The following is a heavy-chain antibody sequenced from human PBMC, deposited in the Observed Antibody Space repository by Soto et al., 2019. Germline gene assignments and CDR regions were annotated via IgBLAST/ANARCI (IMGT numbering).Heavy chain of an antibody. CDR3: ARAGGYCSGGSRYGPRKNNWFDP. D-gene: IGHD2-15*01. CDR2: INHSGST. J-gene: IGHJ5*02. Sequence: QVQLQQWGAGLLKPSETLSLTCAVYGGSFSGYYWSWIRQPPGKGLEWIGEINHSGSTNYNPSLKSRVTISVDTSKNQFSLKLSSVTAADTAVYYCARAGGYCSGGSRYGPRKNNWFDPWGQGTLVTVSS. CDR1: GGSFSGYY. V-gene: IGHV4-34*01.